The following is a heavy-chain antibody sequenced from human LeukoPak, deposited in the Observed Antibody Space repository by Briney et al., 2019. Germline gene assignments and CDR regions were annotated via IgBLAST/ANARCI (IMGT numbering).Heavy chain of an antibody. D-gene: IGHD1-14*01. CDR1: GFTFSSYA. J-gene: IGHJ4*02. CDR2: ISGSGGST. Sequence: GGSLRLSCAASGFTFSSYAMSWVRQAPAKGVEWVSAISGSGGSTYYADSVKGRFTISRDNSKNTLYLQMNSLRAEDTAVYYCAKSVGGIKTGVDFDYWGQGTLVTVSS. CDR3: AKSVGGIKTGVDFDY. V-gene: IGHV3-23*01.